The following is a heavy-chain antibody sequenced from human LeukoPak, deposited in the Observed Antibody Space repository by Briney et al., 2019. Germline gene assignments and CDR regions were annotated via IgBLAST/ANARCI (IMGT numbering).Heavy chain of an antibody. CDR1: GYTFTSYG. J-gene: IGHJ6*02. D-gene: IGHD3-3*01. V-gene: IGHV1-18*01. Sequence: GASVKVSCKASGYTFTSYGISWVRQAPGQGLEWMGWISAYNGNTNYAQKLQGRVTMTTDTSTSTAYMELRSLRSDDTAVYYCAREPLDDFWSGYYYYYYYGMDVWGQGTTVTVSS. CDR2: ISAYNGNT. CDR3: AREPLDDFWSGYYYYYYYGMDV.